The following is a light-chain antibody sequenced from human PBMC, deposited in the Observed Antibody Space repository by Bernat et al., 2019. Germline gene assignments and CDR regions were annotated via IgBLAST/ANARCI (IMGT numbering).Light chain of an antibody. CDR3: QHSSSAPFT. CDR1: QSISNY. Sequence: DIQMTQSPSSLSASVGDRVTITCRASQSISNYVNRYQKKPGKVPKLLIYAASSLQSGVPSRFSGSGSGTDFTLTISSLKPEDFAAYYCQHSSSAPFTFGGGTKVEIK. V-gene: IGKV1-39*01. J-gene: IGKJ4*01. CDR2: AAS.